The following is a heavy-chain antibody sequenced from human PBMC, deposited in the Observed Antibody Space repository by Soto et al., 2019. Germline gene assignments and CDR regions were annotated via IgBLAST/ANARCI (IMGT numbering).Heavy chain of an antibody. J-gene: IGHJ4*02. CDR1: GDSISSSSYY. V-gene: IGHV4-39*01. D-gene: IGHD3-22*01. CDR2: IYYSGST. Sequence: QLQLQESGPGLVKPSETLSLTCTVSGDSISSSSYYWGWIRQPPGKGLEWIGSIYYSGSTYYNPSLKGRVTIPVDTSRIHFSLKLISVTAADTAVYYCARQSYDSSDYFDYWGQGTLVTVSS. CDR3: ARQSYDSSDYFDY.